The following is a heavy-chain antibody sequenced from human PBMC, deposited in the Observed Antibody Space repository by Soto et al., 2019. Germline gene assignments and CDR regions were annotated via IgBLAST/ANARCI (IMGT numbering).Heavy chain of an antibody. D-gene: IGHD6-6*01. CDR3: ARVGFRGSRCFIGSSNSYGFDV. J-gene: IGHJ6*02. Sequence: ETLSLTCSASGGFLSDYYWSWIRQSPEKGLELVGYIYYSGSTNYNPPLRSRVTISVDTSKNQFSLRLKSVTAADTAGYYCARVGFRGSRCFIGSSNSYGFDVWGPGTTVNVPS. CDR2: IYYSGST. CDR1: GGFLSDYY. V-gene: IGHV4-59*01.